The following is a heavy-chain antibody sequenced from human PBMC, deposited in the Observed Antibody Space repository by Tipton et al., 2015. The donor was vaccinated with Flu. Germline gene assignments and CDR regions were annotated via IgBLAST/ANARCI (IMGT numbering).Heavy chain of an antibody. Sequence: TLSLTCTVSGGSISSYYWSWIRQPPGKGLEWIGYIYYSGSTNYNPSLKSRVTISVDTSKNQFSLKLSSVTAADTAVYYCVRSYDYYDSSGYWYFDLWGRGTLVTVSS. J-gene: IGHJ2*01. CDR2: IYYSGST. D-gene: IGHD3-22*01. CDR3: VRSYDYYDSSGYWYFDL. V-gene: IGHV4-59*01. CDR1: GGSISSYY.